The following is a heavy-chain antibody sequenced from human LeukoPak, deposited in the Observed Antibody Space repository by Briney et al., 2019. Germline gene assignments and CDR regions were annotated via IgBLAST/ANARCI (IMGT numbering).Heavy chain of an antibody. Sequence: ASVKVSCKASGYTFTSYGISWVRQAPGQGFEWMGWISVYTGNTNYAQKFQGRVTMTTDTSTSTAYMELRSLRSDDTAVYYCARDRMAGDYWGQGTLVTVSS. V-gene: IGHV1-18*01. D-gene: IGHD5-24*01. CDR3: ARDRMAGDY. CDR2: ISVYTGNT. J-gene: IGHJ4*02. CDR1: GYTFTSYG.